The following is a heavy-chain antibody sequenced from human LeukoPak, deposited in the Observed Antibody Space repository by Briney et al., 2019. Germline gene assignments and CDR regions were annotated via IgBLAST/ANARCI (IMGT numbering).Heavy chain of an antibody. D-gene: IGHD5-18*01. CDR3: AKAGYSYGRTFKYYFDY. CDR2: ISSSSSYI. Sequence: GGSLRLSCAASGFTFSSYSMNWVRQAPGKGLEWVSSISSSSSYIYYADSVKGRFTISRDNAKNSLYLQMNSLRAEDTALYYCAKAGYSYGRTFKYYFDYWGQGTLVTVSS. V-gene: IGHV3-21*04. CDR1: GFTFSSYS. J-gene: IGHJ4*02.